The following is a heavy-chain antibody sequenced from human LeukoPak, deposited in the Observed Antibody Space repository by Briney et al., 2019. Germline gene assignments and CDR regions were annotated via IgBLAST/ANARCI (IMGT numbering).Heavy chain of an antibody. CDR3: ARERVGGFYYDSSGYFFDY. D-gene: IGHD3-22*01. CDR2: ISAYNGNT. J-gene: IGHJ4*02. V-gene: IGHV1-18*01. Sequence: ASVKVSCKASGGTFSSYAISWVRQAPGQGLEWMGWISAYNGNTNYAQKLQGRVTMTTDTSTSTAYMELRSLRSDDTAVYYCARERVGGFYYDSSGYFFDYWGQGTLVTVSS. CDR1: GGTFSSYA.